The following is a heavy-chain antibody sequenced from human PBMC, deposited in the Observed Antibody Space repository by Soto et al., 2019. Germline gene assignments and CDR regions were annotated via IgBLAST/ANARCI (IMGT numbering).Heavy chain of an antibody. J-gene: IGHJ6*02. CDR3: AATDDSRGYYGNYYYGMDV. CDR2: IVVASGNA. D-gene: IGHD3-22*01. Sequence: QMQVVQSGPEVKKPGTSVKVSCKTSGFTFTSAAVQWVRQARGQRLEWIGWIVVASGNANLAQKFQERVTITRDMSTTTVYMQLSSLRSDDTAVYYCAATDDSRGYYGNYYYGMDVWGHGTTVTV. V-gene: IGHV1-58*01. CDR1: GFTFTSAA.